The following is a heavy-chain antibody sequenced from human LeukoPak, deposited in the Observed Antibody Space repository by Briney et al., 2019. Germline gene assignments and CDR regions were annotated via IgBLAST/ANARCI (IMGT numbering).Heavy chain of an antibody. D-gene: IGHD6-19*01. CDR1: GFTFSSYA. V-gene: IGHV3-30*04. J-gene: IGHJ3*02. CDR3: ASANSSGWYFAFDI. Sequence: GGSLRLSCAASGFTFSSYAMYWVRQAPGKGLEWVAVISYDGSNKYYADSVKGRFTISRDNSKNTLYLQMNSLRAEDTAVYYCASANSSGWYFAFDIWGQGTMVTVSS. CDR2: ISYDGSNK.